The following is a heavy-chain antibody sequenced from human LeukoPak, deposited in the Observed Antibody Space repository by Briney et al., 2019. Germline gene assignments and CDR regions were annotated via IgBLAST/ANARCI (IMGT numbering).Heavy chain of an antibody. CDR2: ISSSGSTI. CDR3: ARDTAYYDSSGYFDY. D-gene: IGHD3-22*01. CDR1: GFTFSDYY. J-gene: IGHJ4*02. V-gene: IGHV3-11*01. Sequence: GGSLRLSCAASGFTFSDYYMSWIRQAPGKGLEWVSYISSSGSTIYYADSVKGRFTISRDNAKNSLYLQMNSLRAEDTAVYYCARDTAYYDSSGYFDYWGQGTLVTVSS.